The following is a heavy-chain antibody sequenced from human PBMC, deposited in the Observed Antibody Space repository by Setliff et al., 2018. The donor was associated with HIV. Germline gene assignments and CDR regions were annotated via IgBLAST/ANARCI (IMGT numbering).Heavy chain of an antibody. D-gene: IGHD1-20*01. CDR3: AREVNPMRYSRQGGRFDP. V-gene: IGHV1-69*06. J-gene: IGHJ5*02. CDR2: IIPIFGKA. CDR1: GGTFSSYA. Sequence: GASVKVSCKASGGTFSSYAINWVRQAPGQGLEWMGGIIPIFGKANYAQKFQGRVTITADKSTSTAYMEPSSLRSEDTAIYFCAREVNPMRYSRQGGRFDPWGQGTLVTVSS.